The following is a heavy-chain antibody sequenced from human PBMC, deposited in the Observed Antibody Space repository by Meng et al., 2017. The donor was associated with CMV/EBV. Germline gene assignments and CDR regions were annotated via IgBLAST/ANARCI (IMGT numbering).Heavy chain of an antibody. D-gene: IGHD2-2*01. V-gene: IGHV3-23*01. Sequence: YAMIWVRQAPGKGLEWVSGVSASGVRTFYADSVKGRFTISRDNSKNTVYLQINSLRDEDTAVYYCAKVELFTFCSTTNCCPGHFDLWGRGTLVTVSS. CDR3: AKVELFTFCSTTNCCPGHFDL. J-gene: IGHJ2*01. CDR2: VSASGVRT. CDR1: YA.